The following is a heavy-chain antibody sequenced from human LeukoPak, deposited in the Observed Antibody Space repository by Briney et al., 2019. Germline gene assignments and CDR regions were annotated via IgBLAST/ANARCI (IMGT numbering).Heavy chain of an antibody. CDR3: ARLYSSGRYANAFDT. V-gene: IGHV3-13*01. Sequence: PGGSLRLSCEASGLTFGDYDMHWVRQATGKGLEWVSAIRSIGDRFYSGSVKGRFTISRENAKNTFYLEMNSLRVGDTAVYYCARLYSSGRYANAFDTWGQGTVVTVSS. CDR1: GLTFGDYD. J-gene: IGHJ3*02. CDR2: IRSIGDR. D-gene: IGHD6-19*01.